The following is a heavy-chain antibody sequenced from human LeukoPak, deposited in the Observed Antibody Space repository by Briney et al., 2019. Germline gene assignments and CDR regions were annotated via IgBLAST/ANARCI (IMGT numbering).Heavy chain of an antibody. CDR3: ARAPVTSCRGAYCYPFDY. V-gene: IGHV3-23*01. Sequence: GGSLRLSCAASGFPLSSYAMSWVRQAPGKGLEWVSATSSSDAGTYYADSVRSRFTISRDNSKNTLYLQMNSLRLEDAAVYFCARAPVTSCRGAYCYPFDYWGQGTQVTVSS. CDR2: TSSSDAGT. J-gene: IGHJ4*02. D-gene: IGHD2-21*01. CDR1: GFPLSSYA.